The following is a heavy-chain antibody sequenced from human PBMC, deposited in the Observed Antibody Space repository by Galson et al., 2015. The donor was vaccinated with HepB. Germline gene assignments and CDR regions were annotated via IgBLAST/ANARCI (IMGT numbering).Heavy chain of an antibody. CDR1: GFTLSRHA. Sequence: SLRLSCATSGFTLSRHAMYWVRQAPGTGLEWVAVISYDGSIKDYADSVKGRFTISRDNSKNTLYLQMNSLRAEDTGVYFCARQFPDGGSPGRFYYNYYYFDYWGQGILVTVSS. V-gene: IGHV3-30-3*01. J-gene: IGHJ4*02. D-gene: IGHD1-26*01. CDR2: ISYDGSIK. CDR3: ARQFPDGGSPGRFYYNYYYFDY.